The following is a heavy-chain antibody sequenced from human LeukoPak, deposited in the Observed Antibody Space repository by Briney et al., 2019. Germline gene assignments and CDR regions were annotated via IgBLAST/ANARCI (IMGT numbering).Heavy chain of an antibody. Sequence: SETLSLTCRVSGASISGYYWSWIRQPPGKGLEWIGHMYYSGGTTYNPSLKSRVTISVDTSKSQFSLKLSSVIAADTAVYYCARRTYSSGFDYIDYWGQGTLVTVSS. J-gene: IGHJ4*02. CDR1: GASISGYY. CDR3: ARRTYSSGFDYIDY. V-gene: IGHV4-59*08. D-gene: IGHD6-19*01. CDR2: MYYSGGT.